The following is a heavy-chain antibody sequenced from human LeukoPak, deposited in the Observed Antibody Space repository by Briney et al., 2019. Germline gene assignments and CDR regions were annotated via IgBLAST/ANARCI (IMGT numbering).Heavy chain of an antibody. CDR1: GYSISSGYY. D-gene: IGHD6-6*01. J-gene: IGHJ4*02. CDR3: ARASQGEYSSSVDY. V-gene: IGHV4-38-2*02. CDR2: IYHSGST. Sequence: PSETLSLTCTVSGYSISSGYYWGWIRQPPGKGLEWIGSIYHSGSTYYNPSPKSRVTISVDTSKNQFSLKLSSVTAADTAVYYCARASQGEYSSSVDYWGRGTLVTVSS.